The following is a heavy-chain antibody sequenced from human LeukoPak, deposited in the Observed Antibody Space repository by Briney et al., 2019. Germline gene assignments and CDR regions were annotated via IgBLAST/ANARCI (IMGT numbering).Heavy chain of an antibody. J-gene: IGHJ4*02. V-gene: IGHV4-59*12. D-gene: IGHD3-22*01. CDR3: ARGDYDSTGYYLTTIH. CDR2: IYHSGST. Sequence: SETLSLTCIVSGGSINNYYWSWIRQPPGKGLEWIGYIYHSGSTYYNPSLKSRVTISVDRSKNQFSLKLSSVTAADTAVYYCARGDYDSTGYYLTTIHWGQGTLVTVSS. CDR1: GGSINNYY.